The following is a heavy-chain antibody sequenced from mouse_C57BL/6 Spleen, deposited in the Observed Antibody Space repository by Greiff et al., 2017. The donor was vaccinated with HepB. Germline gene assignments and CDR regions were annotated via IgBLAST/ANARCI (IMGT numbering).Heavy chain of an antibody. D-gene: IGHD1-1*01. J-gene: IGHJ1*03. CDR1: GFTFSSYA. CDR2: ISDGGSYT. V-gene: IGHV5-4*03. Sequence: EVMLVESGGGLVKPGGSLKLSCAASGFTFSSYAMSWVRQTPEKRLEWVATISDGGSYTYYPDNVKGRFTISRDNAKNNLYLQMSHLKSEDTAMYYCARSLITTVVATNSYWYFDVWGTGTTVTVSS. CDR3: ARSLITTVVATNSYWYFDV.